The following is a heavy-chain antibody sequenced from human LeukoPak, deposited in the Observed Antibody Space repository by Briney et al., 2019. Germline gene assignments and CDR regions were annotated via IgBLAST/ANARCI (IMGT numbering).Heavy chain of an antibody. V-gene: IGHV1-69*05. CDR1: GGTFSSYA. Sequence: SVKVSCKASGGTFSSYAISWVRQAPGQGLEWMGGSIPIFGTANYAQKFQGRVTITTDESTSTAYMELSSLRSEDTAVYYCARAEQWLVNYRAFDIWGQGTMVTVSS. D-gene: IGHD6-19*01. J-gene: IGHJ3*02. CDR3: ARAEQWLVNYRAFDI. CDR2: SIPIFGTA.